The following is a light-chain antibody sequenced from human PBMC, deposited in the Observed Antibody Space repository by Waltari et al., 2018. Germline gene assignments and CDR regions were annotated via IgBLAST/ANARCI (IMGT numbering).Light chain of an antibody. V-gene: IGLV1-51*02. CDR3: GTWDNNLSALV. J-gene: IGLJ2*01. CDR1: PPNIGNNY. CDR2: ETE. Sequence: QSVLTQPPSVSAAPGQKVTISCPGSPPNIGNNYVSWYPQLPGAAPKVFIYETEKRPSGIPDRFSGSKSGTSASLGITGLQTGDEAAYYCGTWDNNLSALVFGGGTKLTVL.